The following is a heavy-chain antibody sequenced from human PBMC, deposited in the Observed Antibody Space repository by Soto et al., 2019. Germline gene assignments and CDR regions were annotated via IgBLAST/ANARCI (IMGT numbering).Heavy chain of an antibody. D-gene: IGHD6-13*01. CDR2: INPSGGST. V-gene: IGHV1-46*01. CDR1: GYTFTSYY. J-gene: IGHJ4*02. Sequence: ASVKVSCKASGYTFTSYYMHWVRQAPGQGLEWMGIINPSGGSTSYAQKFQGRVTMTRDTSTSTVYMELSSLRSEDTAVYYCARAKREYRSSWIRGGDYFDYWGQGTLVTVSS. CDR3: ARAKREYRSSWIRGGDYFDY.